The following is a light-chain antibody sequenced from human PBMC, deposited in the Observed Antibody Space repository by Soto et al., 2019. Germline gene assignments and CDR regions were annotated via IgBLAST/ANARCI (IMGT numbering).Light chain of an antibody. J-gene: IGKJ5*01. V-gene: IGKV3-20*01. CDR1: QSVSSN. Sequence: VLTESPGGLSXXPGXGATLSCRSSQSVSSNLAWYQQKPGQAPRLLIYGASSRATGIPDRFSGTGSETDFTLTISRLEPEDFAVYYCQQYDNSPITFGQGTRLEIK. CDR2: GAS. CDR3: QQYDNSPIT.